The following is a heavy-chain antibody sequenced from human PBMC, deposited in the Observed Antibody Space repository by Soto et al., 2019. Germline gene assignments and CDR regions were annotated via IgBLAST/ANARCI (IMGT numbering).Heavy chain of an antibody. D-gene: IGHD6-6*01. CDR2: TYYRSKWSN. CDR1: GDSVSNNSAT. J-gene: IGHJ4*02. Sequence: SQTLSLTCAISGDSVSNNSATWNWIRQSPSRGLEWLGRTYYRSKWSNDYAISVQSRITINPDIPKNQFSLQLNSVTPEDTAVYFCVRYITSSRRFEYWGQGALVTVSS. V-gene: IGHV6-1*01. CDR3: VRYITSSRRFEY.